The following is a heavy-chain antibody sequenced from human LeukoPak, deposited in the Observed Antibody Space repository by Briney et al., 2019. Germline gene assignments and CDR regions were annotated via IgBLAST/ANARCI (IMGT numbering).Heavy chain of an antibody. CDR2: IIPIFGTA. Sequence: SVKVSCKASGGTFSSYAISWVRQAPGQGLEWMGGIIPIFGTANYALKFQGRVTITADESTSTAYMELSSLRSEDTAVYYCARDSRSGYRNYYYYGMDVWGQGTTVTVSS. J-gene: IGHJ6*02. D-gene: IGHD3-3*01. CDR3: ARDSRSGYRNYYYYGMDV. V-gene: IGHV1-69*01. CDR1: GGTFSSYA.